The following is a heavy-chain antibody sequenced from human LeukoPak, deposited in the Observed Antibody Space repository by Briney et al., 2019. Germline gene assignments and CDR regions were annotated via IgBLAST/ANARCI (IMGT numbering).Heavy chain of an antibody. CDR3: ARGADSSGPTGY. CDR2: IIPIFGTA. J-gene: IGHJ4*02. CDR1: GGTFSSYA. Sequence: SVKVSCKASGGTFSSYAISWVRQAPGQGLEWMGGIIPIFGTANYAQRFQGRVTITADKSTSTAYMELSSLRSEDTAVYYCARGADSSGPTGYWGQGTLVTVSS. D-gene: IGHD3-22*01. V-gene: IGHV1-69*06.